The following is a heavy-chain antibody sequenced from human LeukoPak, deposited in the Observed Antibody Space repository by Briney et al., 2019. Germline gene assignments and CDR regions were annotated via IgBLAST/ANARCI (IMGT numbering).Heavy chain of an antibody. CDR3: ARGPYGSGTPRSRNWFDP. Sequence: SETLSLTCAVYGGSFSGYYWSWIRQPPGKGLEWIGEINHSGSTNYNPSLKSRVTISVDTSKNQFSLKLSSVTAADTAVYYCARGPYGSGTPRSRNWFDPWGQGTLVTVSS. CDR1: GGSFSGYY. V-gene: IGHV4-34*01. J-gene: IGHJ5*02. CDR2: INHSGST. D-gene: IGHD3-10*01.